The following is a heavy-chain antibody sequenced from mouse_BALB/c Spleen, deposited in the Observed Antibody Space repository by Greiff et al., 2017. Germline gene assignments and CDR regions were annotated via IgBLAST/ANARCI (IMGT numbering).Heavy chain of an antibody. J-gene: IGHJ3*01. CDR1: GFTFSSYA. Sequence: EVLLVESGGGLVKPGGSLKLSCAASGFTFSSYAMSWVRQTPEKRLEWVASISSGGSTYYSASVKRSFTISRDNARNILYLQMSSLRSEDTAMYYCAGDYDYDGFAYWGQGTLVTVSA. CDR3: AGDYDYDGFAY. D-gene: IGHD2-4*01. CDR2: ISSGGST. V-gene: IGHV5-6-5*01.